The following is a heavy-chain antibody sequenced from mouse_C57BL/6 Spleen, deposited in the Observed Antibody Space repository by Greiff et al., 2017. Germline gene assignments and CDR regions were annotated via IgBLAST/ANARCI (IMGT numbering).Heavy chain of an antibody. CDR3: ARDTGSSYVYFDY. CDR2: ISYDGSN. Sequence: VQLQESGPGLVKPSQSLSLTCSVTGYSITSGYYWNWIRQFPGNKLEWMGYISYDGSNNYNPSLKNRISITRDTSKNQFFLKLNSVTTEDTATYYCARDTGSSYVYFDYWGQGTTLTVSS. CDR1: GYSITSGYY. D-gene: IGHD1-1*01. J-gene: IGHJ2*01. V-gene: IGHV3-6*01.